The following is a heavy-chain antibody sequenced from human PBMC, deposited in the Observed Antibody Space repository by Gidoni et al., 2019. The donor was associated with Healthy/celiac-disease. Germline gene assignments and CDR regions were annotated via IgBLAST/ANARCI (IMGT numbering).Heavy chain of an antibody. CDR1: GYTFTSYY. Sequence: QVQLVQSGAEVKKPGAAVKVSCKASGYTFTSYYMHWVRQAPGQGLEWMGIIHPSGGCTSYAQKFQGRVTMTRDTSTSTVYMELSRLRSADTAVYYRALALSHDYWCQGTLVTLSS. D-gene: IGHD2-15*01. V-gene: IGHV1-46*01. CDR3: ALALSHDY. CDR2: IHPSGGCT. J-gene: IGHJ4*02.